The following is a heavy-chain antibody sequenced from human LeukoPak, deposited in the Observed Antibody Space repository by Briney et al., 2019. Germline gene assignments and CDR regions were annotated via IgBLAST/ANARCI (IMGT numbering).Heavy chain of an antibody. J-gene: IGHJ6*03. CDR1: GFTFSSYW. CDR3: ARAGGYSSSWYYYYYYMDV. Sequence: GGSPRLSCAASGFTFSSYWMSWVRQAPGKGLEWVANIKQDGSEKYYVDSVKGRFTISRDNAKNSLYLQMNSLRAEDTAVYYCARAGGYSSSWYYYYYYMDVWGKGTTVTVSS. CDR2: IKQDGSEK. V-gene: IGHV3-7*01. D-gene: IGHD6-13*01.